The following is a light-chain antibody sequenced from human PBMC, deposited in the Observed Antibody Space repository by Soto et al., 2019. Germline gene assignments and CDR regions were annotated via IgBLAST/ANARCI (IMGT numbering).Light chain of an antibody. Sequence: EIVMTQSPATLSVSPGERATLSCRASQSISSKVGWYQQKPGQAPRLLIYGASTRATGVPPRFSGSGSGTEFTLTISSLQSEDFAVSYYQQYNIWSSITFGQGTRLEIK. CDR3: QQYNIWSSIT. J-gene: IGKJ5*01. CDR1: QSISSK. CDR2: GAS. V-gene: IGKV3-15*01.